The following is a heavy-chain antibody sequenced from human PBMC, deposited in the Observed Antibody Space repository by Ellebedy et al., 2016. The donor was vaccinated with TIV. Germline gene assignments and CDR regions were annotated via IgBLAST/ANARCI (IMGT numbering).Heavy chain of an antibody. Sequence: PGGSLRLSCAASGFTFSLYAMSWVRPSPGKGLEWVSTISHTGGRTYYADSVGGRFTISRDNSKKTLYLQMNSLSAEDTAVYYCAKGRGGGSDSSAPRYYFDYWGLGTLVTGSS. D-gene: IGHD3-22*01. J-gene: IGHJ4*02. CDR2: ISHTGGRT. CDR1: GFTFSLYA. V-gene: IGHV3-23*01. CDR3: AKGRGGGSDSSAPRYYFDY.